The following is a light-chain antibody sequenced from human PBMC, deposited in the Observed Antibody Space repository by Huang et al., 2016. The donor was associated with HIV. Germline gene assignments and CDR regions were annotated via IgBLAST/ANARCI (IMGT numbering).Light chain of an antibody. CDR2: GAS. J-gene: IGKJ1*01. CDR1: QSISGY. CDR3: QQSYSDPRT. Sequence: DIQMTQSPSSLSASVGDRVTITCRASQSISGYLNWYQKKPGKAPSILIYGASSLQGGVSSRFSGSGSGTDFSLTISSLQPEDFATYYCQQSYSDPRTFGQGTKVEIK. V-gene: IGKV1-39*01.